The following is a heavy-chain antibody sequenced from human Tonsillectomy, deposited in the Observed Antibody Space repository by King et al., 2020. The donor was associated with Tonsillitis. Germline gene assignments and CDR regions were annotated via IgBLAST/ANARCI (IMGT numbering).Heavy chain of an antibody. Sequence: QLQESGPGLAKPSQTLSLTCTVSGGSISSGDYCWSWIRQHPGKGLEWIGYIFYSGGTYPNPSLKSRASMSVDTSKNQFSLKLSSVTAADTAVYYCARWGVVIKGFDYWGQGALVTVSS. CDR3: ARWGVVIKGFDY. D-gene: IGHD3-3*01. CDR2: IFYSGGT. CDR1: GGSISSGDYC. V-gene: IGHV4-31*03. J-gene: IGHJ4*02.